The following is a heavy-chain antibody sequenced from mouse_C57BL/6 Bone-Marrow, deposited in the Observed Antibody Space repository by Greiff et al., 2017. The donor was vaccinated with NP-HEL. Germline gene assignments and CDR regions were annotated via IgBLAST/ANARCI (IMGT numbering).Heavy chain of an antibody. D-gene: IGHD1-1*01. CDR2: ISSGGSYT. CDR3: ARRYGGDY. CDR1: GFTFSSYG. V-gene: IGHV5-6*02. J-gene: IGHJ2*01. Sequence: EVKVVESGGDLVKPGGSLKLSCAASGFTFSSYGMSWVRQTPDKRLEWVATISSGGSYTYYPDSVKGRFTISRDNAKNTLYLQMSSLKSEDTAMYYCARRYGGDYWGQGTTLTVSS.